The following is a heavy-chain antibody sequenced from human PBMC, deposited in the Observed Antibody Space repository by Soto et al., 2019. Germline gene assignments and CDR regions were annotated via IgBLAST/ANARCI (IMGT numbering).Heavy chain of an antibody. CDR3: ARDVRAYVPGSGSYTSWFDP. J-gene: IGHJ5*02. Sequence: QVQLQESGPGLVKPSETLSLTCTVSGGSISSYYWSWIRQPPGKGLEWIGYIYYSGSTNYNPSLKSRVTLSVDTSKTQFSLKLSSVTAADTAVYYCARDVRAYVPGSGSYTSWFDPWGQGTLVTVSS. CDR1: GGSISSYY. D-gene: IGHD3-10*01. V-gene: IGHV4-59*01. CDR2: IYYSGST.